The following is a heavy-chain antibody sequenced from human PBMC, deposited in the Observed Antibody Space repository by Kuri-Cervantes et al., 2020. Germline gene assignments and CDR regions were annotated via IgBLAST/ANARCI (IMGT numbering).Heavy chain of an antibody. CDR2: IIPIFGTA. J-gene: IGHJ4*02. D-gene: IGHD3-10*01. CDR3: AREDGSGPYDY. Sequence: SVKVSCKASGGTFSSYAISWVRQAPGQGLEWMGRIIPIFGTANYAQKFQGRVTITRDTSASTAYMELSSLRSEDTAVYYCAREDGSGPYDYWGQGTLVTVSS. V-gene: IGHV1-69*05. CDR1: GGTFSSYA.